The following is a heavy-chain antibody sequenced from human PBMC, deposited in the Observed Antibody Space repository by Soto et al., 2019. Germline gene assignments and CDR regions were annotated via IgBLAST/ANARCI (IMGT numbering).Heavy chain of an antibody. V-gene: IGHV4-31*02. J-gene: IGHJ6*02. CDR2: IYYSGST. Sequence: SETLSLTCTVSGGSINSGGYYWSWIRQHPGKGLEWIGYIYYSGSTYYNPSLKSRVTISVDTSKNQFSLKLSSVTAADTAVYYCARGGYITIFGVVYYYYGMDVWGQGTTVTVSS. CDR3: ARGGYITIFGVVYYYYGMDV. D-gene: IGHD3-3*01. CDR1: GGSINSGGYY.